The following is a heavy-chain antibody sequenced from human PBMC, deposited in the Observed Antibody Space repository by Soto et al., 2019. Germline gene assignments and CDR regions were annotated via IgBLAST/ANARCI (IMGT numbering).Heavy chain of an antibody. CDR1: GFTFSSYW. Sequence: EVQLVESGGGLVQPGGSLRLSCAASGFTFSSYWMSWVRQAPGKGLEWVANIKQDGSEKYYVDSVKGRFTISRDNAKKSLYLQMNSLRAEDTAVYYCARDVGQWLPYYYYYGMDVWGQGTTVTVSS. D-gene: IGHD6-19*01. V-gene: IGHV3-7*04. J-gene: IGHJ6*02. CDR2: IKQDGSEK. CDR3: ARDVGQWLPYYYYYGMDV.